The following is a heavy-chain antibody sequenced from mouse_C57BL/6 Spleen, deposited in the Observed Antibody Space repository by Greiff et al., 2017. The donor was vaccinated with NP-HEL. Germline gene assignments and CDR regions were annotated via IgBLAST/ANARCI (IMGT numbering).Heavy chain of an antibody. Sequence: EVQLVESGPGLVKPSQSLSLTCSVTGYSITSGYYWNWIRQFPGNKLEWMGYISYDGSNNYNPSLKNRISITRDTSKNQFFLKLNSVTTEDTATYYCARFYYYGSRQDYAMDYWGQGTSVTVSS. D-gene: IGHD1-1*01. CDR3: ARFYYYGSRQDYAMDY. CDR2: ISYDGSN. J-gene: IGHJ4*01. V-gene: IGHV3-6*01. CDR1: GYSITSGYY.